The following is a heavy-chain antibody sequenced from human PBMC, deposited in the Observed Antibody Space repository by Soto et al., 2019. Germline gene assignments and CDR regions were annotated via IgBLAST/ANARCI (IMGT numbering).Heavy chain of an antibody. J-gene: IGHJ4*02. CDR3: ARVGTLDGLSYFDY. D-gene: IGHD1-1*01. Sequence: SQTLSLTCAISGDSVSSNSAAWNWIRQSPSRGLEWLGRTYYRSKWYNNYAVSVKSRITINPDTSKNQFSLQLNSVTPEDTAVYYCARVGTLDGLSYFDYRGQGTRVTVSS. CDR1: GDSVSSNSAA. CDR2: TYYRSKWYN. V-gene: IGHV6-1*01.